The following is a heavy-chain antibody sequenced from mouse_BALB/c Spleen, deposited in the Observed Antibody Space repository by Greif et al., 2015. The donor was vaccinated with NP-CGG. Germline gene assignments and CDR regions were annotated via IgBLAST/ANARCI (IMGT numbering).Heavy chain of an antibody. CDR2: ISYDGSN. Sequence: EVKLMESGPGLVKPSQSLSLTCSVTGYSITSGYYWDWIRQFPGNKLEWMGYISYDGSNNYNPSLKNRISITRDTSKNQFFLKLNSVTTEDTATYYCAREEGWAYAMDYWGQGTSVTVSS. CDR1: GYSITSGYY. D-gene: IGHD2-3*01. V-gene: IGHV3-6*02. CDR3: AREEGWAYAMDY. J-gene: IGHJ4*01.